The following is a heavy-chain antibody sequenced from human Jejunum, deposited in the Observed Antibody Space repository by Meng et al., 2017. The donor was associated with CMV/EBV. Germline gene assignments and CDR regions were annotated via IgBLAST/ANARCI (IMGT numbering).Heavy chain of an antibody. CDR3: ARVRGGFDP. CDR1: GGYMGVYE. J-gene: IGHJ5*02. CDR2: IYSTRST. V-gene: IGHV4-59*01. Sequence: TASVSGGYMGVYEWSWIRQPPGKGLEWVVYIYSTRSTNYNPSLESRASIALDRSKNQIALKLTSVTAADTAVYYCARVRGGFDPWGQGTLVTVSS.